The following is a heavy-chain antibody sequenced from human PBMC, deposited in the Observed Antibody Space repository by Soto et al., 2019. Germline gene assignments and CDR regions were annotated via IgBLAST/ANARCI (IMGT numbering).Heavy chain of an antibody. CDR3: AKRYFGVVIIPDSCFDY. J-gene: IGHJ4*02. V-gene: IGHV3-23*01. CDR1: GFTFSSYA. D-gene: IGHD3-3*01. Sequence: EVQLLESGGGLVQPGGSLRLSCAASGFTFSSYAMSWVRQAPGKGLEWGSAISGSGGSTYYADSVKGRFTISRDNSKNTLYLQMNSLRAEDTAVYYCAKRYFGVVIIPDSCFDYWGQGALVTVSS. CDR2: ISGSGGST.